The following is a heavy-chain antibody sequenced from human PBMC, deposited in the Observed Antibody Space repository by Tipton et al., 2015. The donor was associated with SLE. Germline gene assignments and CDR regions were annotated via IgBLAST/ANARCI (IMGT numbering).Heavy chain of an antibody. Sequence: SLRLSCAASGFTFSDYYMSWIRQAPGKGLEWVSYISSSSSYTNYADSVKGRFTISRDNAKNSLYLQMNSLRAEDTAVFYCARGLKYQLLYKAFDIWGQGTMVTVSS. CDR2: ISSSSSYT. J-gene: IGHJ3*02. V-gene: IGHV3-11*06. CDR1: GFTFSDYY. CDR3: ARGLKYQLLYKAFDI. D-gene: IGHD2-2*02.